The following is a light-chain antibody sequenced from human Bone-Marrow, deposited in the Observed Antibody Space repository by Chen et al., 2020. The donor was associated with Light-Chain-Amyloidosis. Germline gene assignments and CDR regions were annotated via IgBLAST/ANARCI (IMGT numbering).Light chain of an antibody. CDR3: QQYGTSPLT. CDR2: GSS. V-gene: IGKV3-20*01. J-gene: IGKJ4*01. Sequence: DIVLTQSAGTLSLSPGEGANLSCRASPTNSSNYLTWYQQTFGQAPRLLIYGSSSRATGIPDRFTGSGSGTDFTLTINRLEPEDFAMYYCQQYGTSPLTFGGGTKVEIK. CDR1: PTNSSNY.